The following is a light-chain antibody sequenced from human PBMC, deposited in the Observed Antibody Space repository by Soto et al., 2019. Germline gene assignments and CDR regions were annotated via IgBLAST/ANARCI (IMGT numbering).Light chain of an antibody. Sequence: IQMTQSPSTLSSSVGDTVTVTCRASQSISSWLAWYQQKPGKAPKLLVYQASTLESGVPLRFSGSGSGTEFTLTINSLQSDDFATYYCQQYDSYSWTFGQGTKVDI. V-gene: IGKV1-5*03. J-gene: IGKJ1*01. CDR3: QQYDSYSWT. CDR2: QAS. CDR1: QSISSW.